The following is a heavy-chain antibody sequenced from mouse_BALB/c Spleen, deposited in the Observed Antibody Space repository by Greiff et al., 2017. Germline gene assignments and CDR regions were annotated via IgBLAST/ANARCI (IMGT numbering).Heavy chain of an antibody. D-gene: IGHD2-4*01. CDR1: GYTFTSYV. CDR3: AREGMDYDDGGSPFAY. CDR2: INPYNDGT. V-gene: IGHV1-14*01. Sequence: EVQLQQSGPELVKPGASVKMSCKASGYTFTSYVMHWVKQKPGQGLEWIGYINPYNDGTKYNEKFKGKATLTSDKSSSTAYMELSSLTSEDSAVYYCAREGMDYDDGGSPFAYWGQGTLVTVSA. J-gene: IGHJ3*01.